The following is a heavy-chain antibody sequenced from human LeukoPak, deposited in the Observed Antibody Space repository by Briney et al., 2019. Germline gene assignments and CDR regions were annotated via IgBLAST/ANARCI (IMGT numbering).Heavy chain of an antibody. V-gene: IGHV4-34*01. D-gene: IGHD6-13*01. CDR1: GGSFSGYY. CDR2: ISHSGST. Sequence: PSETLSLTCAVYGGSFSGYYWSWIRQPPGKGLEWIEEISHSGSTNYNPPLKSRVTISVDTSKNQFSLELSAVTAADTAVYYCARGFYRRHWAARWYSSSWYPSPNYYYGMDVWGQGTTVTVSS. J-gene: IGHJ6*02. CDR3: ARGFYRRHWAARWYSSSWYPSPNYYYGMDV.